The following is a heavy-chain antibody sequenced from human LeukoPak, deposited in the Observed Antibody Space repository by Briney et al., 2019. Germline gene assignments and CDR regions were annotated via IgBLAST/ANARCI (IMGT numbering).Heavy chain of an antibody. Sequence: AGGSLRLSCAASGFTVNSNYMSWVRQAPGKGLEWVSSISGGGGSTYYADSVKGRFTISRDNSKNALYLQMNSLRAEDTAIYYCAKNSNFDYWGQGTLVTVSS. V-gene: IGHV3-23*01. CDR1: GFTVNSNY. J-gene: IGHJ4*02. CDR3: AKNSNFDY. CDR2: ISGGGGST.